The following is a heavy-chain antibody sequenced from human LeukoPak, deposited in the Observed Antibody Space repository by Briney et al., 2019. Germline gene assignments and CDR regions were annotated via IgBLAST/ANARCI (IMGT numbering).Heavy chain of an antibody. CDR3: ARVTLSLGPFDY. V-gene: IGHV4-59*01. CDR1: GDSISTYY. J-gene: IGHJ4*02. CDR2: IYYSGST. D-gene: IGHD2/OR15-2a*01. Sequence: SETLSLTCTVSGDSISTYYWSWVRQPPGMGLEWIGYIYYSGSTSYNPSFKSRVTMSVDTSKNQFSLRLKSVTAADTAVYYCARVTLSLGPFDYWGQGTLVTVSS.